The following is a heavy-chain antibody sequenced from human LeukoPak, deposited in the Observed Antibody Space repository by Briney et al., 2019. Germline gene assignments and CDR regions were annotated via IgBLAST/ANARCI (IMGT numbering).Heavy chain of an antibody. CDR2: INHSGST. V-gene: IGHV4-34*01. J-gene: IGHJ4*02. D-gene: IGHD3-16*01. CDR3: ARGQGGCFDY. Sequence: WIGEINHSGSTNYNPSLKSRVTISVDTSKNQFSLKLSSVTAADTAVYYCARGQGGCFDYWGQGTLVTVSS.